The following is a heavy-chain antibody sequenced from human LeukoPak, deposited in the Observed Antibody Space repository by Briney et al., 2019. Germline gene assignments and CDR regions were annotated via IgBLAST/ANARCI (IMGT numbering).Heavy chain of an antibody. Sequence: GGSLRLSCAASGFTFRSYAMNWVRQAPGKGLEWASSISGSAGSTYYADSVKGRFTISRDNSKNTLYLQMNSLRAEDTAVYYCAKDRGVYGDYGYYFDYWGQGTLVTVSS. CDR3: AKDRGVYGDYGYYFDY. CDR2: ISGSAGST. D-gene: IGHD4-17*01. CDR1: GFTFRSYA. J-gene: IGHJ4*02. V-gene: IGHV3-23*01.